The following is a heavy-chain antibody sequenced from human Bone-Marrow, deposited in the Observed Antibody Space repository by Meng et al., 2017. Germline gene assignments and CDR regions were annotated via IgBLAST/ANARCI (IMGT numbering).Heavy chain of an antibody. Sequence: GSLRLSCTVSGGSMSGHFWTWIRQPAGKELEWIGRISTSGTTGTTNHNPSLKSRVTMSVDTSKNQFYLRVTSVTAADTAVYYCARDDAVSGGNNWFDPWGQGTLVTVSS. V-gene: IGHV4-4*07. J-gene: IGHJ5*02. CDR1: GGSMSGHF. CDR3: ARDDAVSGGNNWFDP. D-gene: IGHD4-23*01. CDR2: ISTSGTTGTT.